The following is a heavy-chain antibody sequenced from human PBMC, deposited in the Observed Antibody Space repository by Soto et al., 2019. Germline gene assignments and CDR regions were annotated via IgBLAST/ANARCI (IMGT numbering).Heavy chain of an antibody. CDR3: ARVFPSYCGGDCAYFDS. Sequence: QVQLQESGPGLVRPSETLSLTCTVSGGSVNSYYWSWIRKTPGKGPEWTGYIFYSGSTNSNPSLKSRASLSVDMSKNQFSLRLSSLTAADTAVYYCARVFPSYCGGDCAYFDSWGQGIRVTLSS. J-gene: IGHJ4*02. CDR1: GGSVNSYY. D-gene: IGHD2-21*02. V-gene: IGHV4-59*02. CDR2: IFYSGST.